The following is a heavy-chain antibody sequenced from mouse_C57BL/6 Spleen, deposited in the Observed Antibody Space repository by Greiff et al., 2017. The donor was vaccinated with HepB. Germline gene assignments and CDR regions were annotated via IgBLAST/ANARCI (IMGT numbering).Heavy chain of an antibody. CDR3: ASLGYYFDY. CDR1: GFTFSSYG. D-gene: IGHD4-1*01. V-gene: IGHV5-6*01. J-gene: IGHJ2*01. CDR2: ISSGGSYT. Sequence: EVHLVESGGDLVKPGGSLKLSCAASGFTFSSYGMSWVRQTPDKRLEWVATISSGGSYTYYPDSVKGRFTISRDNAKNTLYLQMSSLKSEDTAMYYCASLGYYFDYWGQGTTLTVSS.